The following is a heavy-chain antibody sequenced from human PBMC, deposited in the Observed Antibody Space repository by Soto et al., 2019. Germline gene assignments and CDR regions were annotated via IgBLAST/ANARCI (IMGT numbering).Heavy chain of an antibody. V-gene: IGHV4-59*02. CDR2: IYNSGRT. Sequence: SETLSLTCTVSGASVSSYFWSWVRQPPGKGLEWIGYIYNSGRTNYNPSPKSRVTISLDTSDNDFSLRLTSLTAADTAVYYCARVHSGWSSGHGLDVWGQGTTVTVSS. CDR3: ARVHSGWSSGHGLDV. CDR1: GASVSSYF. J-gene: IGHJ6*02. D-gene: IGHD6-19*01.